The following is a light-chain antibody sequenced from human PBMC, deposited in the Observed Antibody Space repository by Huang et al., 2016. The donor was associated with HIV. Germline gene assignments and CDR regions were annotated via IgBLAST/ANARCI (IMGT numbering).Light chain of an antibody. V-gene: IGKV3-20*01. CDR1: QSVSSTF. CDR2: GAS. CDR3: QQYDSSPRYT. J-gene: IGKJ2*01. Sequence: EIVLTQSPGTLSLSPGERATLSCRASQSVSSTFLAWYQQKPGQAPRLLIYGASNRTTGIPDSVSGSGSGTDFTLTISRLEPEDFAVYHCQQYDSSPRYTFGQGTKLEIK.